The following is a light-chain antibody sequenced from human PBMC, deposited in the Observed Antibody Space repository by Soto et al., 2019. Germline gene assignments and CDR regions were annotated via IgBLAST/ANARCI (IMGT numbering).Light chain of an antibody. V-gene: IGKV3-20*01. CDR1: QSVSRSY. J-gene: IGKJ2*01. CDR3: QQYGSSLYT. CDR2: GAS. Sequence: EIVLTKSPGTLSLSPGEGATLSCRASQSVSRSYLAWYQQKPGQAPRLLIYGASSRATGIPDRFSGSGSGTDFTLTISRLEPEDFAVYYCQQYGSSLYTFGQGTKLEIK.